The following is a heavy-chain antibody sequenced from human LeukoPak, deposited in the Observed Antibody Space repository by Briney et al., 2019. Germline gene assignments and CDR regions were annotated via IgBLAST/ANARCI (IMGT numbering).Heavy chain of an antibody. CDR3: ARDLGHTGYDLYDY. D-gene: IGHD5-12*01. V-gene: IGHV3-7*01. CDR1: GFTFSSYA. CDR2: MKQDGSEK. J-gene: IGHJ4*02. Sequence: GGSLRLSCGASGFTFSSYAMSWVRQTPGKGLEWVANMKQDGSEKYYVDSVKGRFTISRDNAKNSLYLEMNSLRVEDTAVYYCARDLGHTGYDLYDYWGQGTLVTVSP.